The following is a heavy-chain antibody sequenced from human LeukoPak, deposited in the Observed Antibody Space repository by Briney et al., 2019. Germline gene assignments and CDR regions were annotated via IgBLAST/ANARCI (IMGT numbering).Heavy chain of an antibody. D-gene: IGHD2-2*01. CDR3: ARDYCTSTSCFDY. Sequence: GGSLRLSCAASGFTFSSYAMHWVRQAPGKGLEYVSAISSNGGSTYYANSVKGRFTISRDNSKNTLYLQMSSLRAEDTAVYYCARDYCTSTSCFDYWGQGTLVTVSS. V-gene: IGHV3-64*01. CDR2: ISSNGGST. J-gene: IGHJ4*02. CDR1: GFTFSSYA.